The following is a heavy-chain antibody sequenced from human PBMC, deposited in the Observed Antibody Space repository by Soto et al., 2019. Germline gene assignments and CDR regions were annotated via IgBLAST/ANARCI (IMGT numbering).Heavy chain of an antibody. CDR3: ARARPGAYFDY. CDR2: MKEDGSET. CDR1: EFTFSNYW. J-gene: IGHJ4*02. Sequence: EVQLVESGGGLVQPGGSLRLSCEASEFTFSNYWMSWVRQAPGEGLEWVAIMKEDGSETYYVDSVKGRFTISRDNAKNSLHLQMNSLRVEDTAVYYCARARPGAYFDYWGQETLVTVSS. V-gene: IGHV3-7*01.